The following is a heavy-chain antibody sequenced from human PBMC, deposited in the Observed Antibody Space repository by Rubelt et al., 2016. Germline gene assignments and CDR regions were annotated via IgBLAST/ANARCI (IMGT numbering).Heavy chain of an antibody. D-gene: IGHD6-13*01. V-gene: IGHV4-59*12. Sequence: QVQLQESGPGLVKPSETLSLTCTVSGGSISSYYWSWIRQPPGKGLEWIGYIYYSGSTNYNPSLKSRGTIAVDTSKNQFSLKLSSVTAGDTAVYYCAREGYPLGQQLVHGDYWGQGTLVTVSS. CDR3: AREGYPLGQQLVHGDY. CDR1: GGSISSYY. J-gene: IGHJ4*02. CDR2: IYYSGST.